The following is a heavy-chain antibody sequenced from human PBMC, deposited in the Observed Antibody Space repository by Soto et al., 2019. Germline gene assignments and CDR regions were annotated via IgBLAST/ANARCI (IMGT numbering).Heavy chain of an antibody. V-gene: IGHV3-66*01. CDR1: GFTVSSNY. CDR3: ARAPGPTYNWFDP. Sequence: GGSLRLSCAASGFTVSSNYMSWVRQAPGKGLEWVSVIYSGGSTYYADSVKGRFTISRDNSKNTLYLQMNSLRAEDTAVYYCARAPGPTYNWFDPWGQGTLVTVSS. CDR2: IYSGGST. J-gene: IGHJ5*02.